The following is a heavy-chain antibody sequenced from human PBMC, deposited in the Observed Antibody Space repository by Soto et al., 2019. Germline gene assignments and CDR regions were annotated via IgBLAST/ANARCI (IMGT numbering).Heavy chain of an antibody. CDR2: ISYDGSNK. Sequence: QVQLVESGGGVVQPGRSLSLSCAASGFTFSSYAMHWVRQAPGKGLEWVAVISYDGSNKDYADSVKGRFTISGDNSKNTLYLQLNSLCAEDTAGYHCAKGLGGFDGDYYYFDYWGQGTLVTVSS. J-gene: IGHJ4*02. CDR1: GFTFSSYA. V-gene: IGHV3-30*14. CDR3: AKGLGGFDGDYYYFDY. D-gene: IGHD4-17*01.